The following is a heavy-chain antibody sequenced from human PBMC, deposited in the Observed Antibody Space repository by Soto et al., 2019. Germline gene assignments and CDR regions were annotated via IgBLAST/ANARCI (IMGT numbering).Heavy chain of an antibody. CDR1: GGSISNYY. CDR2: IYYNGGT. CDR3: ARSGSSHYDDAFAI. V-gene: IGHV4-59*01. D-gene: IGHD3-3*01. Sequence: SETLSLTCSVFGGSISNYYWNWIRQSPGKGLEWIGYIYYNGGTRYNPSLKSRVTISVDTSKNQFSLKLSSVTAADTAVYYCARSGSSHYDDAFAIWGQGTMVTVSS. J-gene: IGHJ3*02.